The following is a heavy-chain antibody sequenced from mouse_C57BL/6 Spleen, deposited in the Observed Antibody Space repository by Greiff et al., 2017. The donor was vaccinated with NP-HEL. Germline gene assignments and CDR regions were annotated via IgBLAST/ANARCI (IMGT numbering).Heavy chain of an antibody. D-gene: IGHD1-1*01. CDR1: GFTFSSYA. J-gene: IGHJ2*01. Sequence: EVQVVESGGGLVKPGGSLKLSCAASGFTFSSYAMSWVRQTPEKRLEWVATISDGGSYTYYPDNVKGRFTISRDNAKNNLYLQMSHLKSEDTAMYYCARDMFTTVNYFDYWGQGTTLTVSS. V-gene: IGHV5-4*01. CDR3: ARDMFTTVNYFDY. CDR2: ISDGGSYT.